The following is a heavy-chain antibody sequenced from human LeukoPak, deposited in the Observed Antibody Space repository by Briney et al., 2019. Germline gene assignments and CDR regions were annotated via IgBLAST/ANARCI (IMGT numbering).Heavy chain of an antibody. CDR2: SYYSGIT. CDR1: GGSLTNYY. Sequence: SETLSLTCTVSGGSLTNYYWSWIRQPPGKGLEWIGHSYYSGITNYNPSLKSRVTISVDTSKNQFSLRLSSVTAADTAVYYCAGLLPYYYDSSGHDYWGQGTLVTVSS. V-gene: IGHV4-59*12. J-gene: IGHJ4*02. D-gene: IGHD3-22*01. CDR3: AGLLPYYYDSSGHDY.